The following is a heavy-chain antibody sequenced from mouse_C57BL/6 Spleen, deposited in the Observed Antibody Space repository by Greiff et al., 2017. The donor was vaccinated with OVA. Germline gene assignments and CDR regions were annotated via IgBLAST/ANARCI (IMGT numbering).Heavy chain of an antibody. CDR1: GFTFSSYA. J-gene: IGHJ2*01. Sequence: EVKLVESGGGLVKPGGSLKLSCAASGFTFSSYAMSWVRQTPEKRLEWVATISDGGSYTYYPDNVKGRFTISRDNAKNNLYLQMSHLKSEDTAMYYCASLIYDGYYGNYWGQGTTLTVSS. CDR2: ISDGGSYT. D-gene: IGHD2-3*01. CDR3: ASLIYDGYYGNY. V-gene: IGHV5-4*03.